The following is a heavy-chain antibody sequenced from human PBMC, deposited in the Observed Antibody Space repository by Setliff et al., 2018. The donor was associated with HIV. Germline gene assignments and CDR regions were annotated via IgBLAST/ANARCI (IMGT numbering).Heavy chain of an antibody. Sequence: ASVKVSCKASGGTFRKDTITWVRQAPGQGLEWMGGIVPVFGPGNSAQKFQGRVTITANESTSTVYMEVSSLKSEDTAVYYCARATPGEHLVLHYWGQGTLVTVSS. V-gene: IGHV1-69*13. D-gene: IGHD6-13*01. CDR2: IVPVFGPG. CDR1: GGTFRKDT. CDR3: ARATPGEHLVLHY. J-gene: IGHJ4*02.